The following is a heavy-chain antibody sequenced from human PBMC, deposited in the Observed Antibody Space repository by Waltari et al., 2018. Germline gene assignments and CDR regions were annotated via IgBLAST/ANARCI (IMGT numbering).Heavy chain of an antibody. CDR3: ARCDYRQVGYGMDV. Sequence: DVQLVESGGDLVQPGGSLRLSCSASGFALSSYEMNLVRQAPWKRLDWIAYMRSSVSPIHYSDSVKGRFTISRDSANNSLYLQMNSLTVADTAVYFCARCDYRQVGYGMDVWGQGTTVTVSS. V-gene: IGHV3-48*03. CDR1: GFALSSYE. J-gene: IGHJ6*02. D-gene: IGHD4-4*01. CDR2: MRSSVSPI.